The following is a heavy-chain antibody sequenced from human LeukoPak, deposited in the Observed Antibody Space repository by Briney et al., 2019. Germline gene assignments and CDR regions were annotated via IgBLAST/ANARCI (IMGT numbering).Heavy chain of an antibody. Sequence: GASVKVSCKASGYTFTSYYMHWVRQAPGQGLEWMGIINPSGGSTSYAQKFQGRVTMTRDTCTSTVYMELSSLRSEDTAVYYCARGPNYDFWSGYYWDYYYYGMDVWGQGTTVTVSS. D-gene: IGHD3-3*01. CDR3: ARGPNYDFWSGYYWDYYYYGMDV. V-gene: IGHV1-46*01. CDR2: INPSGGST. CDR1: GYTFTSYY. J-gene: IGHJ6*02.